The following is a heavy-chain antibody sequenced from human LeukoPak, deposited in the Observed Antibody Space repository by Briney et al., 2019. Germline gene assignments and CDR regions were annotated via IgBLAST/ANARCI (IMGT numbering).Heavy chain of an antibody. Sequence: TGGSLRLSCAASGFTFSNAWMSWVRRAPGKGLEWVGRIKSKTDGGTTDYAAPVKGRFTISRDDSKNTLYLQMNSLKTEDTAVYYCTTVHLVGATAYWGQGTLVTVSS. D-gene: IGHD1-26*01. CDR1: GFTFSNAW. CDR2: IKSKTDGGTT. V-gene: IGHV3-15*01. J-gene: IGHJ4*02. CDR3: TTVHLVGATAY.